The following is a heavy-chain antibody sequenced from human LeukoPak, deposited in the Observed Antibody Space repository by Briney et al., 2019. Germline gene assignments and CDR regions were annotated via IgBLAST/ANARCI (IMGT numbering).Heavy chain of an antibody. CDR1: GGTFSSYA. CDR2: IIPIFGTA. Sequence: GSSVKVSCKASGGTFSSYAISWVRQAPGQGLEWMGGIIPIFGTANYAQKFQGRVTITADESTSTAYMELSSLRSEDTAVYYCTRGGSGYYYDFDYWGQGTLVTVSS. V-gene: IGHV1-69*01. J-gene: IGHJ4*02. CDR3: TRGGSGYYYDFDY. D-gene: IGHD3-22*01.